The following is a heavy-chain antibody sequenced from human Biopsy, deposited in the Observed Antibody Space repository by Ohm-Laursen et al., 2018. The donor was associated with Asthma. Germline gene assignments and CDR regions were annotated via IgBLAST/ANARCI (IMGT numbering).Heavy chain of an antibody. Sequence: SSVKVSCKSLGGTFNTYVIGWVRQAPGQGLEWMGGINSVFGTTTYPQKFQDRVTIAADDSTSTVYMESSSLRSEDTAVYYCARKAGSCISRTCYSLDFWGQGTLVTVSS. CDR2: INSVFGTT. D-gene: IGHD2-2*01. CDR3: ARKAGSCISRTCYSLDF. CDR1: GGTFNTYV. J-gene: IGHJ4*02. V-gene: IGHV1-69*01.